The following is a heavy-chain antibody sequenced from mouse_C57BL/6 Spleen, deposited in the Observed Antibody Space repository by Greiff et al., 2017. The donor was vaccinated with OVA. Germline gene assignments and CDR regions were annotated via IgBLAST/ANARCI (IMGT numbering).Heavy chain of an antibody. Sequence: QVQLQQSGPELVKPGASVKIFCKASGYSFTSYYIHWVKQRPGQGLEWIGWIYPGSGNTKYNEKFKGKATLTADTSSSTAYMQLSSLTSEDSAVYYCARGGANWDLDYWGQGTTLTVSS. J-gene: IGHJ2*01. D-gene: IGHD4-1*01. CDR3: ARGGANWDLDY. CDR1: GYSFTSYY. CDR2: IYPGSGNT. V-gene: IGHV1-66*01.